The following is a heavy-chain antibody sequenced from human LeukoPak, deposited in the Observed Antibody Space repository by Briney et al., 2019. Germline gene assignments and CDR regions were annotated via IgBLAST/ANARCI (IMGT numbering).Heavy chain of an antibody. CDR2: INPNSGGT. CDR3: ARSFLVNCSSTSCPPYHSPHYYGMDV. D-gene: IGHD2-2*01. J-gene: IGHJ6*02. V-gene: IGHV1-2*04. CDR1: GYTLTGYY. Sequence: ASVKVSCKASGYTLTGYYMHWVRQAPGQGLEWMGWINPNSGGTNYAQKFQGWVTMTRDTSISTAYMELSRLRSDDTAVYYCARSFLVNCSSTSCPPYHSPHYYGMDVWGQGTTVTVSS.